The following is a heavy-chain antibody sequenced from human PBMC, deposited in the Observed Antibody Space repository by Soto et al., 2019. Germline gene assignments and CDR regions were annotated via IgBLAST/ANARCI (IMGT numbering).Heavy chain of an antibody. Sequence: EVQLLESGGGLVQPGGSLRLSCAASGFTFSRFAMNWVRQAPGKGLEWVSGIGGSGGTTYYADSVKGRFTISRDNSKNTLFLQMNSLRAEDTAGYYCAKDSPGGYYFYGLDVWGQGNTVTVSS. CDR3: AKDSPGGYYFYGLDV. V-gene: IGHV3-23*01. D-gene: IGHD2-8*02. J-gene: IGHJ6*02. CDR1: GFTFSRFA. CDR2: IGGSGGTT.